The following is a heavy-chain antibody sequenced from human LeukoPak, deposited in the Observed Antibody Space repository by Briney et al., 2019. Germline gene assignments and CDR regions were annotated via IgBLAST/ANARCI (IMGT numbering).Heavy chain of an antibody. CDR2: INPNSGGT. J-gene: IGHJ3*01. D-gene: IGHD3-10*01. CDR3: ARVLFRQSNYYKQEAFDF. Sequence: ASVKVSCKASGYTFTGYYIHWVRQAPGQGLEWMGWINPNSGGTNYAQKFQGRVTMTRDTATSTAYMELSGLTSDDTAVYYCARVLFRQSNYYKQEAFDFWGQGTLVTVSS. V-gene: IGHV1-2*02. CDR1: GYTFTGYY.